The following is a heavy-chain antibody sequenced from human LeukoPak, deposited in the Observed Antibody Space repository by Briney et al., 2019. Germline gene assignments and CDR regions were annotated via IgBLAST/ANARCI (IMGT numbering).Heavy chain of an antibody. J-gene: IGHJ4*02. D-gene: IGHD3-16*01. CDR2: ISGSGGST. CDR3: AKCRDDYVWGTESYYFDY. Sequence: GSLRLSCAASGFTFSSYAMSWVRQAPGKGLEWVSAISGSGGSTYYADSVKGRFTISRDNSKNTLYLQMNSLRAEDTAVYYCAKCRDDYVWGTESYYFDYWGQGTLVTVSS. CDR1: GFTFSSYA. V-gene: IGHV3-23*01.